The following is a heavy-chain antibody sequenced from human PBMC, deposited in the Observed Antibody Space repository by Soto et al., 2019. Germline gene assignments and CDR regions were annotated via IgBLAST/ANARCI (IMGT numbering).Heavy chain of an antibody. CDR1: GGSFSGYY. D-gene: IGHD6-13*01. V-gene: IGHV4-34*01. Sequence: SETLSLTCAVYGGSFSGYYWSWIRQTPGKGLEWIGEIDHSGSIRYNPSLESRVSISLDTSRNQFSLKLSSVTAADSAVFYCATGGGAAPGTWGQGTLVTVSS. CDR2: IDHSGSI. CDR3: ATGGGAAPGT. J-gene: IGHJ4*02.